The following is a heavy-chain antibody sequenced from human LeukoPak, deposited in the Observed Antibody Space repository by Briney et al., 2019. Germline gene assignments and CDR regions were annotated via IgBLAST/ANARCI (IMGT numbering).Heavy chain of an antibody. V-gene: IGHV1-8*01. D-gene: IGHD5-12*01. Sequence: ASVKVSCKASGYTFTSYDINWVRQAPGQGLEWMGWMNPNSGNTGYAQKFQGRVTMTTDTSTSTAYMELRSLRSDDTAVYYCARAKSGYDWAYYYYYGMDVWGQGTTVTVSS. CDR1: GYTFTSYD. CDR2: MNPNSGNT. CDR3: ARAKSGYDWAYYYYYGMDV. J-gene: IGHJ6*02.